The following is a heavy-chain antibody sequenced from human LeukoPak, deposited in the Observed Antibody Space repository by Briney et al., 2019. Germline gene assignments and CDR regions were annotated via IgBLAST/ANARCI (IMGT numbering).Heavy chain of an antibody. J-gene: IGHJ4*02. D-gene: IGHD5-24*01. CDR1: GGSISSYY. CDR2: IYCSGST. Sequence: SETLSLTCTVSGGSISSYYWSWIRQPPGKGLEWIGYIYCSGSTNYNPSLKSRVTISVDTSKNQFSLKLSSVTAADTAVYYCARAPRRWLQFDYWGQGTLVTVSS. V-gene: IGHV4-59*01. CDR3: ARAPRRWLQFDY.